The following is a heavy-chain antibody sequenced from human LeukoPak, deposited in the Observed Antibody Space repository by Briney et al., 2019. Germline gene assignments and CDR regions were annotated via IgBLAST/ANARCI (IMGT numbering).Heavy chain of an antibody. CDR1: GFTVSSNY. Sequence: PGGSLRLSCAASGFTVSSNYMSWVRQASGKGLEWVSVIYSGGSTYYADSVKGRFTISRDNSKNTLYLQMNSLRAEDTAVYYCARDWDITMIPIWGQGTMVTVSS. CDR3: ARDWDITMIPI. CDR2: IYSGGST. V-gene: IGHV3-53*01. D-gene: IGHD3-22*01. J-gene: IGHJ3*02.